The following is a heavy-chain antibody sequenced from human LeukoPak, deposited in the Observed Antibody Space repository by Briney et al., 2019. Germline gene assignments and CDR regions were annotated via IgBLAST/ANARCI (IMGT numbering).Heavy chain of an antibody. D-gene: IGHD5-24*01. CDR3: AKASRDGYNLDFDY. J-gene: IGHJ4*02. CDR2: ISGSGGTT. V-gene: IGHV3-23*01. CDR1: GFTLSSYA. Sequence: GGSLRLSCAASGFTLSSYAMSWVRQAPGKGLEWVSIISGSGGTTYSADSVKGRFTISRDNPKNTLYLQMNSLRAEDTAVYYCAKASRDGYNLDFDYWGQGTLVTVSS.